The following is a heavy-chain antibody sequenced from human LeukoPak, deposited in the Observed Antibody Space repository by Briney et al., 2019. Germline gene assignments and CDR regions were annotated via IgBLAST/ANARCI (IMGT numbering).Heavy chain of an antibody. CDR1: GGSISSYY. Sequence: PSETLSLTCTVSGGSISSYYWNWIRQPAGKGLEWIGRIYTSGSTNYNPSLKSRVTISVDTSKNQFSLKLSSVTAADTAVYYCARVPTYEIAAARVGYAFDIWGQGTMVTVSS. CDR3: ARVPTYEIAAARVGYAFDI. CDR2: IYTSGST. D-gene: IGHD6-13*01. J-gene: IGHJ3*02. V-gene: IGHV4-4*07.